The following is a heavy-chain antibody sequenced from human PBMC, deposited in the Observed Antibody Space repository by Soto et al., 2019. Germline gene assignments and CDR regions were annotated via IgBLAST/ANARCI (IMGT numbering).Heavy chain of an antibody. J-gene: IGHJ4*02. CDR1: GLTFSSFS. CDR2: ISSSSSTT. D-gene: IGHD6-19*01. V-gene: IGHV3-48*02. CDR3: VRGFFGTLVVAGRGDY. Sequence: EVQLVESGGGLVQPGGSKRLSCIASGLTFSSFSMNWVRQAPGKGLEWVAYISSSSSTTYYADSVKGRFTISRDNAKNLLYLQMNGLREEDTAVYYCVRGFFGTLVVAGRGDYWGQGTVVTVSS.